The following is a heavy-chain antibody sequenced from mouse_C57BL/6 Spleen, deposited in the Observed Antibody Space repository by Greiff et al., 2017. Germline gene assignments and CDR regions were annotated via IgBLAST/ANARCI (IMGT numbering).Heavy chain of an antibody. J-gene: IGHJ4*01. V-gene: IGHV1-9*01. D-gene: IGHD1-1*01. CDR3: ARYYGSSPYAMDY. CDR1: GYTFTGYW. Sequence: VLLQQSGAELMKPGASVKLSCKATGYTFTGYWIAWVKQRPGHGLEWIGEILPGCGRTNYNEKFKGKATFTADTSSNTAYMQLSSLTTADSAIYYWARYYGSSPYAMDYWGQGTSVTVSS. CDR2: ILPGCGRT.